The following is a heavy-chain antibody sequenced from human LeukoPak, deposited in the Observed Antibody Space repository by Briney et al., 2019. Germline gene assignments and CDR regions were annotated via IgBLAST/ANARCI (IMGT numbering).Heavy chain of an antibody. V-gene: IGHV3-11*04. CDR1: GFTFSSYA. J-gene: IGHJ4*02. CDR3: ARDPHSYSSGWYRNY. D-gene: IGHD6-19*01. Sequence: PGGSLRLSCAASGFTFSSYAMSWIRQAPGKGLEWVSYISSSGSTIYYADSVKGRFTISRDNAKNSLYLQMNSLRAEDTAVYYCARDPHSYSSGWYRNYWGQGTLVTVSS. CDR2: ISSSGSTI.